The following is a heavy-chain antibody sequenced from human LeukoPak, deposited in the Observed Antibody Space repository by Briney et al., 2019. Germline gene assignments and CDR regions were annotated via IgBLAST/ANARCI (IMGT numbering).Heavy chain of an antibody. D-gene: IGHD3-3*01. Sequence: GGSLRLSCAASGFSLSTYWMSWVRQAPGKGLEWVANIKQDESEKDYVDSVKGRFTISRDNAKNSLYLQMSSLRAEDTAVYYCVREAYDDFWSGSWRYYYYMDVWGKGITVTVSS. CDR1: GFSLSTYW. CDR3: VREAYDDFWSGSWRYYYYMDV. J-gene: IGHJ6*03. CDR2: IKQDESEK. V-gene: IGHV3-7*01.